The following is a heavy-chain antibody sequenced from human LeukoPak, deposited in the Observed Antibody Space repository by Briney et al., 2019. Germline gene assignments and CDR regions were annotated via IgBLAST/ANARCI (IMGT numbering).Heavy chain of an antibody. D-gene: IGHD3-22*01. Sequence: ASVKVSCKASGYTFSDYYMHWVRQAPGQGLEWMGWINPNSGGTNYAQKFQGRVTMTRDTSISTAYMELSRLRSDDTAVYYCARWLPYYYDSSGNRGYYYMDVWGKGTTVTISS. CDR2: INPNSGGT. CDR3: ARWLPYYYDSSGNRGYYYMDV. V-gene: IGHV1-2*02. CDR1: GYTFSDYY. J-gene: IGHJ6*03.